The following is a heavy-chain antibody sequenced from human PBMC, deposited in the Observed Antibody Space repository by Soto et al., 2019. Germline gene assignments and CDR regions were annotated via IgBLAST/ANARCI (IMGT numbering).Heavy chain of an antibody. V-gene: IGHV5-51*01. D-gene: IGHD6-13*01. CDR2: IYPGDSDT. Sequence: GEALKSSCARSGYSFTSHWIVWVRQMPGKGLEWMGIIYPGDSDTRYSPSFKGQVTISADKSISTAYLQWSSLKASDTAMYYCARTSAAGKYYYGMDVWGQGTTVTVS. J-gene: IGHJ6*02. CDR3: ARTSAAGKYYYGMDV. CDR1: GYSFTSHW.